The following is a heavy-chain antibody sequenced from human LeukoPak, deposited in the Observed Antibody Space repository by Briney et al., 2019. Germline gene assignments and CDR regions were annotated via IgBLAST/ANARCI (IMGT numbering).Heavy chain of an antibody. J-gene: IGHJ3*02. CDR3: ARHRQYDADVFDI. CDR1: GDSISSYY. V-gene: IGHV4-59*08. D-gene: IGHD2-8*01. Sequence: PSETLSLTCTVSGDSISSYYWSWIRQPPGKGLEWIGYIYYSGGTDYNPSLKSRVTISIDTSKKQFSLNLSSVTAADTAVYYCARHRQYDADVFDIWGQGTMVTVSS. CDR2: IYYSGGT.